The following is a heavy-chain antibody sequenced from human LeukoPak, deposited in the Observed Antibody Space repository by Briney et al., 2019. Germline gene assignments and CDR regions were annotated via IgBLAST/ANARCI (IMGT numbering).Heavy chain of an antibody. V-gene: IGHV1-46*01. CDR3: ARGGAIQLTNRGYFDY. CDR1: GYTFTSYY. Sequence: GASVKVSCTASGYTFTSYYMHWVRQAPGQGLEWMGIINPSGGSTSYAQKFQGRVTMTRDTSTSTVYMGLSSLRSEDTAVYYCARGGAIQLTNRGYFDYWGQGTLVTVSS. J-gene: IGHJ4*02. CDR2: INPSGGST. D-gene: IGHD5-18*01.